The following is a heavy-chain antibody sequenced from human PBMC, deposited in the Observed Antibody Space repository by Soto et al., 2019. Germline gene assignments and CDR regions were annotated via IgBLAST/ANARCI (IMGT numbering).Heavy chain of an antibody. V-gene: IGHV1-18*01. D-gene: IGHD2-2*01. CDR2: ISAYNGNT. CDR1: GYTFTSYG. Sequence: QVRLVQSGAEMKKPGASVKVSCKASGYTFTSYGISWVRQAPGQGLEWMGWISAYNGNTNYAQKLQGRVTMTTDTSTSTAYMELRSLRSDDTAVYYCARSIIGYCSCASCYAYFDIWGQGTKVTVSS. CDR3: ARSIIGYCSCASCYAYFDI. J-gene: IGHJ3*02.